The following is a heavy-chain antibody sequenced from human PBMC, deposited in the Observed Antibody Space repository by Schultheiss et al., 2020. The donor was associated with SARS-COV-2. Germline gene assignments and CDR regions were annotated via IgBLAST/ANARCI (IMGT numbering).Heavy chain of an antibody. V-gene: IGHV4-34*01. Sequence: SETLSLTCAVYGESFNGFSWTWIRQSPGKGLEWIGQVSHSGATHYSPSLKSRVTISVDTSKSQFSLKLSSVTAADTAVYYCARVNYYDSSDAFDIWGQGTMVTVSS. CDR3: ARVNYYDSSDAFDI. CDR2: VSHSGAT. D-gene: IGHD3-22*01. CDR1: GESFNGFS. J-gene: IGHJ3*02.